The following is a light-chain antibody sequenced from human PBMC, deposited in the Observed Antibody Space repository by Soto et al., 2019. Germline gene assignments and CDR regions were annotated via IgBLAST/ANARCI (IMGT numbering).Light chain of an antibody. Sequence: DIQMTQSPSTLSASVGDRVTITCRASESISSFLIWYQQTPGKAPKVLIYGASSLQTGVPSRFSGSGSGTDFTLTIDSLQPEDFAMYYCQQSYCARWTFGQGTQVDIK. CDR3: QQSYCARWT. CDR2: GAS. V-gene: IGKV1-39*01. J-gene: IGKJ1*01. CDR1: ESISSF.